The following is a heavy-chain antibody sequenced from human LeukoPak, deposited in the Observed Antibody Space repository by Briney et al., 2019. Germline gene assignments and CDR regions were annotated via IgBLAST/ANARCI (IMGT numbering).Heavy chain of an antibody. V-gene: IGHV5-10-1*01. D-gene: IGHD6-13*01. J-gene: IGHJ4*02. CDR3: AKTYSIAAAGEFDY. CDR1: GYSFTSYW. CDR2: IDPSDSYT. Sequence: GESLQISCKGSGYSFTSYWISWVRQMPGKGLEWMGRIDPSDSYTDYSPSFQGHVTISADKSISTAYLQWSSLKASDTAMYYCAKTYSIAAAGEFDYWGQGTLVTVSS.